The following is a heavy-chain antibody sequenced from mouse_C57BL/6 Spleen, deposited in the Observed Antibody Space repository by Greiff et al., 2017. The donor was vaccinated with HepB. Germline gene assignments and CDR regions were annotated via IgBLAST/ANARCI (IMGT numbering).Heavy chain of an antibody. Sequence: VQLQQSGAELVKPGASVKLSCKASGYTFTSYWMHWVKQRPGQGLEWIGMIRPNSGSTNYNEKFKSKATLTVDKSSSTAYMQLSSLTSEDSAVYYCARSPLYGSSYWYFDVWGTGTTVTVSS. CDR1: GYTFTSYW. CDR2: IRPNSGST. J-gene: IGHJ1*03. CDR3: ARSPLYGSSYWYFDV. D-gene: IGHD1-1*01. V-gene: IGHV1-64*01.